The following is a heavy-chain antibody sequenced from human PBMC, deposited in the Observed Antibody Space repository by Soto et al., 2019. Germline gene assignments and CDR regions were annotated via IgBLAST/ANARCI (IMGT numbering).Heavy chain of an antibody. CDR1: GGSISSYY. CDR2: IYYSGST. V-gene: IGHV4-59*01. D-gene: IGHD3-10*01. Sequence: QVQLQESGPGLVKPSETLSLTCTVSGGSISSYYWSWIRQPPGKGLEWIGYIYYSGSTNYNPSLQGRVTISVDTSKHQFSLKLSSVTAADTAVYYCARGDPLLWFGEKVYYGMDVWGQGTTVTVSS. CDR3: ARGDPLLWFGEKVYYGMDV. J-gene: IGHJ6*02.